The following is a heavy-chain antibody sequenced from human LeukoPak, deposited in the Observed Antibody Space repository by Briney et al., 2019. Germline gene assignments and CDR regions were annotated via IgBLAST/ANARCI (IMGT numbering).Heavy chain of an antibody. CDR1: TFTFSDYG. J-gene: IGHJ4*02. Sequence: GGSLRLSCIGSTFTFSDYGMHWVRQAPGKGLEWVAFIRYDGTKTYYADSAKGRFTISRDNSKKMVYLQMNSLRAEDTAVYYCARDSDSSGPTFDYWGQGTLVTVSS. V-gene: IGHV3-30*02. CDR3: ARDSDSSGPTFDY. D-gene: IGHD3-22*01. CDR2: IRYDGTKT.